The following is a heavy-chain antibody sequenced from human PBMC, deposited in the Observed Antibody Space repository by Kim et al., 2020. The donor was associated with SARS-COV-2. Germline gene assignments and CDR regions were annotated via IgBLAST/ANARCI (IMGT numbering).Heavy chain of an antibody. V-gene: IGHV3-23*01. Sequence: GGSLRLSCTASGFTFSVYYMSWVRQAPGKGLEWVSLISNTGDSTYYADPVKGRFTISRDNSKNTLYLQMNSLTVDDTAVYYCAKRGAGIPGDPWGQGTLVPSPQ. CDR1: GFTFSVYY. CDR2: ISNTGDST. D-gene: IGHD3-10*01. J-gene: IGHJ5*02. CDR3: AKRGAGIPGDP.